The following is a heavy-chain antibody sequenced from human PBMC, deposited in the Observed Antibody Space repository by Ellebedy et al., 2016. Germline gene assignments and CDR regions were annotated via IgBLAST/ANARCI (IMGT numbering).Heavy chain of an antibody. CDR2: IYYNGNT. Sequence: SETLSLTCAVSGGSISSGGYSWSWIRQPPGKGLERIGYIYYNGNTYYNPSLESRLTISIDRSKNQFSLNLSSVTAADTAVYYCARAFYLSAFDVWGQGTPVTVSS. CDR1: GGSISSGGYS. J-gene: IGHJ3*01. V-gene: IGHV4-30-2*01. D-gene: IGHD2/OR15-2a*01. CDR3: ARAFYLSAFDV.